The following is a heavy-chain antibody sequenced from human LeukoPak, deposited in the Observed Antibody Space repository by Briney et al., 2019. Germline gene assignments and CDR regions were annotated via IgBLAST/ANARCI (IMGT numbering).Heavy chain of an antibody. Sequence: GGSLRLSCAASGFTFSIYAMSWVRQAPGKGLEWVSAIMGSGGSTYYVDSVKGRFTISRDNSKNTLYLQMNSLRAEDTAVYYCAKDTPDDITVSAPYFDYWGQGTLVTVSS. CDR1: GFTFSIYA. V-gene: IGHV3-23*01. CDR2: IMGSGGST. CDR3: AKDTPDDITVSAPYFDY. D-gene: IGHD5/OR15-5a*01. J-gene: IGHJ4*02.